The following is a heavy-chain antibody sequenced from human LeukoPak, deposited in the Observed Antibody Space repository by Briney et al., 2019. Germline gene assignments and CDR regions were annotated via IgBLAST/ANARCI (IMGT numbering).Heavy chain of an antibody. V-gene: IGHV3-30*18. CDR2: ISYDGSNK. CDR1: GFTFSSYG. D-gene: IGHD2-8*01. Sequence: GRSLRLSCAASGFTFSSYGMHWVRQAPGKGLEWVAVISYDGSNKYYADSVKGRFTISRDNSKNTLYLQMNSLRAEDTAVYYCAKDRGYCTNGVCYRFDYWGQGTLVTVSS. CDR3: AKDRGYCTNGVCYRFDY. J-gene: IGHJ4*02.